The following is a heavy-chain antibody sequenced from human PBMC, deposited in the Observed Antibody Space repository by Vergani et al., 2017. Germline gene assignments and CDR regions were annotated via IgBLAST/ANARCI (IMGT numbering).Heavy chain of an antibody. J-gene: IGHJ3*02. CDR1: GITFSVSA. V-gene: IGHV3-73*02. D-gene: IGHD2-2*01. CDR2: IRNKANNYAT. Sequence: EVQLVESGGGLVQPGGSVKVSCAASGITFSVSAIHWVRQSSGKGLEWVGRIRNKANNYATAYAASVKGRFTISRDDAKNTTYLQMNSLKTEDTAVYYCTRMXDCSRTSCLEACDIWGQGTMVTVSS. CDR3: TRMXDCSRTSCLEACDI.